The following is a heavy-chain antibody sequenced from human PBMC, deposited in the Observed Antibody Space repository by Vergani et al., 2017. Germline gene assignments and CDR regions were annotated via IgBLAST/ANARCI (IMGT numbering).Heavy chain of an antibody. CDR2: ICYDGSNK. Sequence: QVQLVESGGGVVQPGRSLRLSCAASGFTFSSYCMHWVRQAPGKGLEWVAGICYDGSNKYYADSVKSRFTISRDNSKNTLYLQMNSLRAEDTAVYYCARGLDYYDSSGYGYFDYWGQGTLVTVSS. CDR1: GFTFSSYC. J-gene: IGHJ4*02. V-gene: IGHV3-33*01. D-gene: IGHD3-22*01. CDR3: ARGLDYYDSSGYGYFDY.